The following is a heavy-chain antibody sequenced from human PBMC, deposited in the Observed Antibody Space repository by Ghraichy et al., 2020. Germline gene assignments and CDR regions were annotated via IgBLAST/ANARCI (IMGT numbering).Heavy chain of an antibody. CDR1: GGTFSSYA. J-gene: IGHJ4*02. D-gene: IGHD6-19*01. CDR3: ARWRRSGWWYFDY. Sequence: SVKVSCKASGGTFSSYAISWVRQAPGQGLEWMGGIIPIVGTANYAQKVQGRVTSTADESTSTAYMELSSLRSEDTAVYYCARWRRSGWWYFDYWGQGTLVTVSS. CDR2: IIPIVGTA. V-gene: IGHV1-69*13.